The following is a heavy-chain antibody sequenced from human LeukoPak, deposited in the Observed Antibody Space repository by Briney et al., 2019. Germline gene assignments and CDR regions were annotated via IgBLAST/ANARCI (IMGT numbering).Heavy chain of an antibody. Sequence: HSGGSLRLSCAASGFTFSSYAMSWVRQAPGKGLEWVSAISGSGGSTYYADSVKGRSTISRDNSKNTLYLQMNSLRAEDTAVYYCAKDLFGQQLDYFDYWGQGTLVTVSS. CDR3: AKDLFGQQLDYFDY. D-gene: IGHD6-13*01. CDR2: ISGSGGST. CDR1: GFTFSSYA. J-gene: IGHJ4*02. V-gene: IGHV3-23*01.